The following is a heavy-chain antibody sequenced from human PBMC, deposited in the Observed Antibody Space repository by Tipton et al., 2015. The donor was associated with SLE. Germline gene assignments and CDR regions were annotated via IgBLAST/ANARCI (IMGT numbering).Heavy chain of an antibody. Sequence: TLSLTCTVPGGAMTRSNYYWGWIRQPPGKGLEWIGSIHHSGTTYYTSSLKSRVTISLDTSKKQFSLRLSSVTAADTAVYYCARSVGGSQFPYSFDNWGQGTLVTVSS. D-gene: IGHD1-26*01. CDR2: IHHSGTT. J-gene: IGHJ4*02. V-gene: IGHV4-39*07. CDR1: GGAMTRSNYY. CDR3: ARSVGGSQFPYSFDN.